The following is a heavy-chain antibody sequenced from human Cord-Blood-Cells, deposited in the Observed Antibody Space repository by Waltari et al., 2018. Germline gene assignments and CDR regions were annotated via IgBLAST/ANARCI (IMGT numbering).Heavy chain of an antibody. J-gene: IGHJ4*02. V-gene: IGHV3-74*01. D-gene: IGHD3-3*01. Sequence: EVQLVASGGDLVQPGGSLRLSCAASGFTFRSYWMHWFRPAPGKGLVWVSRINSDGSSTSYADSVKGRFTISRDNAKNTLYLQMNSLRAEDTAVYYCARGGTYYDFWSGYYYWGQGTLVTVSS. CDR2: INSDGSST. CDR3: ARGGTYYDFWSGYYY. CDR1: GFTFRSYW.